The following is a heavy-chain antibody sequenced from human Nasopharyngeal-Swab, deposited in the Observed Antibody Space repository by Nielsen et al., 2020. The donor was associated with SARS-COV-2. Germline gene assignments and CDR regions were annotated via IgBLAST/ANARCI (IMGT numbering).Heavy chain of an antibody. D-gene: IGHD3-16*01. Sequence: VRQMPGKGLEWVGRIRSKDKNYATAYGTSVKGRFIISRDDSKNTAFLQMNSLKTEDTAVYSCTTSFTVGGLKDYWGQGTPVTVSS. CDR3: TTSFTVGGLKDY. CDR2: IRSKDKNYAT. V-gene: IGHV3-73*01. J-gene: IGHJ4*02.